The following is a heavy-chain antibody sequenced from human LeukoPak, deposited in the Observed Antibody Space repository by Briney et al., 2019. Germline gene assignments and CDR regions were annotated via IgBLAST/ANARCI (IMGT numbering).Heavy chain of an antibody. Sequence: PSETLSLTCTVSGGSISSSSFCWGWIRQPPGKGPEWIGSICYSGSTYYNPSLKSRVTMSVDTSTNHFSLKLSSVTAADTAVYYCARRYGDYNLDYWGQGTLVTVSS. D-gene: IGHD4-17*01. J-gene: IGHJ4*02. V-gene: IGHV4-39*02. CDR2: ICYSGST. CDR3: ARRYGDYNLDY. CDR1: GGSISSSSFC.